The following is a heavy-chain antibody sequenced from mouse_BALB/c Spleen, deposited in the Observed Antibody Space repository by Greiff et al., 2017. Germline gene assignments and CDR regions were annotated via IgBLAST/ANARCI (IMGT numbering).Heavy chain of an antibody. D-gene: IGHD1-2*01. V-gene: IGHV3-6*02. CDR1: GYSITSGYY. J-gene: IGHJ2*01. Sequence: EVKLMESGPGLVKPSQSLSLTCSVTGYSITSGYYWNWIRQFPGNKLEWMGYISYDGSNNYNPSLKNRISITRDTSKNQFFLKLNSVTTEDTATYYCARAPQLLRRSYFDYWGQGTTLTVSS. CDR3: ARAPQLLRRSYFDY. CDR2: ISYDGSN.